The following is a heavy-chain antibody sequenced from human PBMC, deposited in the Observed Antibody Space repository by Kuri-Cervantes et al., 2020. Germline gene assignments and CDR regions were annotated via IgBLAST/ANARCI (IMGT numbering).Heavy chain of an antibody. V-gene: IGHV3-73*01. D-gene: IGHD4-17*01. CDR3: ARGDDDYDYYYYYGMDV. CDR2: IRSKANSYAT. Sequence: GGSLRLSCAASGFTFSGSAMHWVRQASGKGLEWVGRIRSKANSYATAYAASVKGRFTISRDDSKNTAYLQMNSLRAEDTAVYYCARGDDDYDYYYYYGMDVWGQGTTVTVSS. J-gene: IGHJ6*02. CDR1: GFTFSGSA.